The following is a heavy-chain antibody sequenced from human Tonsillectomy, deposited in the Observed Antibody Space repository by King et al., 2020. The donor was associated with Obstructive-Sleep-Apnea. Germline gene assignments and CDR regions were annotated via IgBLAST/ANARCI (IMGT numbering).Heavy chain of an antibody. CDR2: IYYSGGT. CDR1: GGSLSNYY. CDR3: ARDGYNFNYFDY. V-gene: IGHV4-59*01. Sequence: QLQESGPGLVRPSETLSLTCTVSGGSLSNYYWSWIRQPPGKGLEWIGFIYYSGGTNYNPSLKSRVTISISTSRNQFFLELRSVTSADTASYYCARDGYNFNYFDYWGQGSLVTVSS. D-gene: IGHD5-24*01. J-gene: IGHJ4*02.